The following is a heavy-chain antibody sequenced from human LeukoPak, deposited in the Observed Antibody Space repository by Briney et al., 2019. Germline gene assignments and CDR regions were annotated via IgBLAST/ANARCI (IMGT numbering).Heavy chain of an antibody. J-gene: IGHJ4*02. CDR1: GFTFSSYS. D-gene: IGHD6-19*01. CDR2: ISSSSSYI. CDR3: ARGWQWLLKREYYFDY. Sequence: PGGSLRLSCAASGFTFSSYSMNWVRQAPGKGLEWVSSISSSSSYIYYADSVKGRFTISRDNAKNSLYLQMNSLRAEDTAVYYCARGWQWLLKREYYFDYWGQGTLVTVSS. V-gene: IGHV3-21*01.